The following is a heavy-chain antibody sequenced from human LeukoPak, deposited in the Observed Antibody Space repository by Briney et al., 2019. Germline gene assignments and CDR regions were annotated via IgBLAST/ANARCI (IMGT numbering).Heavy chain of an antibody. CDR3: ARVGRYCSSSSRYPRVYYMDV. D-gene: IGHD2-2*01. CDR1: GGSFSGYY. V-gene: IGHV4-34*01. CDR2: INHSGST. J-gene: IGHJ6*03. Sequence: SETLSLTXAVYGGSFSGYYWSWIRQPPGKGLEWIGEINHSGSTNYNPSLKSRVTISVDTSKKQFSLKLRSVTAADTAVYYCARVGRYCSSSSRYPRVYYMDVWGKGTTVTVSS.